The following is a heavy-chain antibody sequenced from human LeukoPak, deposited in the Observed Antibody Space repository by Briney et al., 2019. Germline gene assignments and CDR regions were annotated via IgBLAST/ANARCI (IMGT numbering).Heavy chain of an antibody. V-gene: IGHV4-59*12. CDR3: ERGEQLASY. J-gene: IGHJ4*02. D-gene: IGHD6-13*01. CDR2: IYYRGST. Sequence: PSETLSLPCTVSGGSISSYYWSWIRQPPGEGLEWIGYIYYRGSTNYNPSLKSRVTISVGTSKNQFSLKLSSVTAADTAVYYCERGEQLASYWGQGTLVTVSS. CDR1: GGSISSYY.